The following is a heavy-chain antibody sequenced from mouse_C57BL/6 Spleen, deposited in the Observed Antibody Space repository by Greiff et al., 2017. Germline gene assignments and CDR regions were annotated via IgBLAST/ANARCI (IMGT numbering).Heavy chain of an antibody. CDR2: IRLKSDNYAT. CDR3: TGGDSSEYFDY. D-gene: IGHD3-2*02. V-gene: IGHV6-3*01. J-gene: IGHJ2*01. Sequence: EVMLVESGGGLVQPGGSMKLSCVASGFTFSNYWMNWVRQSPEKGLEWVAQIRLKSDNYATHYAESVKGRFTISRDDSKSSVYLQMNNLRAEDTGIYYCTGGDSSEYFDYWGQGTTLTVSS. CDR1: GFTFSNYW.